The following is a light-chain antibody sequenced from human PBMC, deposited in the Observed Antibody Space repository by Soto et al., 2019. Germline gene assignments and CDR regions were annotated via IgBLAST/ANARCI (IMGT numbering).Light chain of an antibody. V-gene: IGKV2-30*02. CDR3: MQGTQWPYT. CDR2: KVS. CDR1: QSLVHSDGNSY. Sequence: DALMTQSPLSLPVTLGQPASVSCRSSQSLVHSDGNSYLSWFQQSPGQSPRRLIYKVSNRDSGVPDRFSGSGSDTDFTLKISRVEAEDVGVYYCMQGTQWPYTFGQGTQLEIK. J-gene: IGKJ2*01.